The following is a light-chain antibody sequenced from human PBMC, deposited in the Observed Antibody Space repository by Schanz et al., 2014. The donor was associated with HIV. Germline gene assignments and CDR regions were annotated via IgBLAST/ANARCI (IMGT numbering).Light chain of an antibody. Sequence: SALTQPASVSGSPGQSITISCTGTSSDVGSYNLVSWYQQHPGKAPKLMIYDVTNRPSGVSNRFSGSKSGNTASLTISGLQAEDEADYYCSSYGGSNNLVFGGGTKLTVL. CDR2: DVT. CDR3: SSYGGSNNLV. CDR1: SSDVGSYNL. J-gene: IGLJ2*01. V-gene: IGLV2-23*02.